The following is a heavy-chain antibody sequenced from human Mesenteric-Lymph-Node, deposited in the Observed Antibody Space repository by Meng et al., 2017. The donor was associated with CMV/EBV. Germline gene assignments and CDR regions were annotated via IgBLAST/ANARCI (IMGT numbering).Heavy chain of an antibody. D-gene: IGHD4/OR15-4a*01. J-gene: IGHJ4*02. CDR2: IYYDGSIK. CDR3: AKGRTMAYFDY. CDR1: GFTFSSHN. V-gene: IGHV3-30*02. Sequence: GGSLRLSCAASGFTFSSHNMHWVRQAPGKGLEWVTFIYYDGSIKYYADSVKGRFTISRDNSKNTLYLQMNSLGAEDTAVYYCAKGRTMAYFDYWGQGTLVTVSS.